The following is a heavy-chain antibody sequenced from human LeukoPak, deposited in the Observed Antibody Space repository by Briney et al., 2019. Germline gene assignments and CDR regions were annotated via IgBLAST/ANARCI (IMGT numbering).Heavy chain of an antibody. D-gene: IGHD2-2*01. CDR1: GYTLTELS. V-gene: IGHV1-24*01. CDR3: ATPLVPAAMNYYYGMDV. Sequence: ASVKVFCKVSGYTLTELSMHWVRQAPGKGLEWMGGFDPEDGETIYAQKFQGRVTVTEDTSTDTAYMELSSLRSEDTAVYYCATPLVPAAMNYYYGMDVWGQGTTVTVSS. CDR2: FDPEDGET. J-gene: IGHJ6*02.